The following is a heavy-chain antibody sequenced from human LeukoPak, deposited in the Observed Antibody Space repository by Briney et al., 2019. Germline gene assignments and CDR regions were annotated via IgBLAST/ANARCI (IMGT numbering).Heavy chain of an antibody. CDR3: ARVTYYYDSSGYYRWDAFDI. CDR2: ISYDGSNK. J-gene: IGHJ3*02. CDR1: GFTFSSYA. Sequence: GGSLRLSCAASGFTFSSYAMHWVRQAPGKGLEWVAVISYDGSNKYYADSVKGRFTISRDNSKNTLYLQMNSLRAEDTAVYYCARVTYYYDSSGYYRWDAFDIWGQGTMVTVSS. D-gene: IGHD3-22*01. V-gene: IGHV3-30*04.